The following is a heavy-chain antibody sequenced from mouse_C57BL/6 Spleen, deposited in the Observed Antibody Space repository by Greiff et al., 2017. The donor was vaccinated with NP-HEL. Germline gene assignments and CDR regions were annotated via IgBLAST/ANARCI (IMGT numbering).Heavy chain of an antibody. Sequence: EVMLVESGGGLVKPGGSLKLSCAASGFTFSDYGMHWVRQAPEKGLEWVAYISSGSSTIYYADTVKGRFTISRDNAKNTLFLQMTSLRSEDTAMYYCARDSNYLYWYVDVWGTGTTVTVSS. D-gene: IGHD2-5*01. CDR1: GFTFSDYG. J-gene: IGHJ1*03. CDR3: ARDSNYLYWYVDV. V-gene: IGHV5-17*01. CDR2: ISSGSSTI.